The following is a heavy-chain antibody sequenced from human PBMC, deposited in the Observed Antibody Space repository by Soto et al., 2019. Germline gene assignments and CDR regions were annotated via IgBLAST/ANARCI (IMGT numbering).Heavy chain of an antibody. CDR3: AVYDSSGKYYFDY. CDR2: ISAYNDIT. J-gene: IGHJ4*02. V-gene: IGHV1-18*01. Sequence: QVQLVQSGAEVKNPGASVKVSCKASGYTFTSYGISWVRQVPGQGLEWMGWISAYNDITNYAQKLQDRVTMTTDASTSTAYMELRSLRSADTAMYYCAVYDSSGKYYFDYWGQGTLVTVSS. D-gene: IGHD3-22*01. CDR1: GYTFTSYG.